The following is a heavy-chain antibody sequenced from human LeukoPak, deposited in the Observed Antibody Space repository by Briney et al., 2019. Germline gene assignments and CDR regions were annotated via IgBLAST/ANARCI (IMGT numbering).Heavy chain of an antibody. D-gene: IGHD6-19*01. Sequence: GGSLRLSCTASGFSFSNHYMRWIRQAPGKGLEWVANINEDGSNKWHLGSVKGRFTVSRDNAGNSLCLQMNSLRVEDTAVYYCTRVIVAVPGYFDYFDFWGQGVLVTVSS. CDR1: GFSFSNHY. J-gene: IGHJ4*02. V-gene: IGHV3-7*01. CDR3: TRVIVAVPGYFDYFDF. CDR2: INEDGSNK.